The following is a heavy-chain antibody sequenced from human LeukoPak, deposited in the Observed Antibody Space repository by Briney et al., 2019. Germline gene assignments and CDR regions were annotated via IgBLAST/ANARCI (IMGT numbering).Heavy chain of an antibody. D-gene: IGHD3-3*01. CDR3: ARAGDFWSGPNWFDP. Sequence: ASVKVSCKASGYTFTGYYMHWVRQAPGQGLEWMGWINPNNGGTNYAQKFQGRVTMTRDTSISTAYMELSRLRSDDTAVYYCARAGDFWSGPNWFDPWGQGTLVTVSS. CDR1: GYTFTGYY. V-gene: IGHV1-2*02. CDR2: INPNNGGT. J-gene: IGHJ5*02.